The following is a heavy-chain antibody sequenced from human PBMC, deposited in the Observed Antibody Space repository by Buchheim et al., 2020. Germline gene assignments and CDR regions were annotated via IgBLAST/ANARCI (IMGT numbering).Heavy chain of an antibody. CDR1: GFTFSSYG. Sequence: QVQLVESGGGVVQPGRSLRLSCTASGFTFSSYGMHWVRQAPGKGLEWVAFIRYDGSNKYYADSVTGRFTISRDNSKNTLDLQMNSLRAEDTAVYYCAKPDIAEGGCFDYWGQGTL. V-gene: IGHV3-30*02. D-gene: IGHD2-15*01. CDR2: IRYDGSNK. J-gene: IGHJ4*02. CDR3: AKPDIAEGGCFDY.